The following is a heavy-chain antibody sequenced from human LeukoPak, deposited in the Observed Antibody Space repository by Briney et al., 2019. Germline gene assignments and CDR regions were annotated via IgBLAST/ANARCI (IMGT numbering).Heavy chain of an antibody. J-gene: IGHJ6*02. CDR1: GFTFSSYA. Sequence: GGSLRLSCAASGFTFSSYAMSWVRQAPGKGLEWVSTISGSGGSTYYADSVKGRFTISRDNSKNTLYLQMNSLRAEDTAVYYCAREPSYYDFWSGYSNDHYGMDVWGQGTTVTVSS. CDR3: AREPSYYDFWSGYSNDHYGMDV. CDR2: ISGSGGST. V-gene: IGHV3-23*01. D-gene: IGHD3-3*01.